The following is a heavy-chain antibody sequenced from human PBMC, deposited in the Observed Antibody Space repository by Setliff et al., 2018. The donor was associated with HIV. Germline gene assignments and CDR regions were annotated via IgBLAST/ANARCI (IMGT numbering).Heavy chain of an antibody. CDR1: GYSISSDYY. CDR3: ARDRICSGGSCYVGWFDP. V-gene: IGHV4-61*02. D-gene: IGHD2-15*01. CDR2: IYTSGTT. J-gene: IGHJ5*02. Sequence: SETLSLTCTVSGYSISSDYYWSWIRQPAGKVLEWIGPIYTSGTTNYNPSLKSRVTISLDTSKNQFSLKFSSVTAADTAVDYCARDRICSGGSCYVGWFDPWGQGTLVTVSS.